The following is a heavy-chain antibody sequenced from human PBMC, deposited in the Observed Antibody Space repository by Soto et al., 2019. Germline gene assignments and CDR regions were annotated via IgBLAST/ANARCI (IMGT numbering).Heavy chain of an antibody. CDR3: AREGVSSSWYNYYGMDV. V-gene: IGHV4-61*08. CDR1: GGSISSGGYY. CDR2: IYYSGST. Sequence: PSETLSLTCTVSGGSISSGGYYWSWIRQHPVKGLEWIGYIYYSGSTNYNPSLKSRVTISVDTSKNQFSLKLSSVTAADTAVYYCAREGVSSSWYNYYGMDVWGQGTTVTVSS. D-gene: IGHD6-13*01. J-gene: IGHJ6*02.